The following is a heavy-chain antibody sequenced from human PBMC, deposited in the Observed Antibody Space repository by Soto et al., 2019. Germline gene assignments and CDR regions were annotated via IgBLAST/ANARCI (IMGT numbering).Heavy chain of an antibody. J-gene: IGHJ4*02. D-gene: IGHD3-3*01. CDR2: IYYSGST. Sequence: SETLSLTCTVSGGSISSGDYYWSWIRQPPGKGLERIGYIYYSGSTYYNPSLKSRVTISVDTSKNQFSLKLSSVTAADTAVYYCARVGTADFWSGYYGNFDYWGQGTLVTVS. CDR3: ARVGTADFWSGYYGNFDY. V-gene: IGHV4-30-4*01. CDR1: GGSISSGDYY.